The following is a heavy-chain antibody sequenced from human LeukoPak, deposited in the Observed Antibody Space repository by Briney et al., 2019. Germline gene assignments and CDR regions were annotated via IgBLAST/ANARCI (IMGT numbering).Heavy chain of an antibody. D-gene: IGHD6-13*01. CDR3: AGRSSFDAFDI. J-gene: IGHJ3*02. CDR1: GYTFTSYD. V-gene: IGHV1-8*03. Sequence: ASVKVSCKASGYTFTSYDINWVRQATGQGLEWMGWMNPNSGNTGYAQKFQGRVTITRNTSISTAYMELSSLRSEDTAVYYCAGRSSFDAFDIWGQGTMVTVSS. CDR2: MNPNSGNT.